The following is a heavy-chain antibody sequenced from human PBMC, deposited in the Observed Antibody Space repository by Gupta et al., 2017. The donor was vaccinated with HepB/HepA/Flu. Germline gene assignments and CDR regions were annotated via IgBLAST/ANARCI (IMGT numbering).Heavy chain of an antibody. CDR1: GFTFRSYW. D-gene: IGHD6-19*01. CDR2: MKNDGNII. Sequence: EVQLVESGGGLVQPGGSLRLSCAASGFTFRSYWMSWVRQVPGKGLEWVSRMKNDGNIISYADSVKGRFTISRDNAKNTLYLQMNSVRAEDTAVYYCVRDRSGSYWGQGTLVTVSS. CDR3: VRDRSGSY. J-gene: IGHJ4*02. V-gene: IGHV3-74*01.